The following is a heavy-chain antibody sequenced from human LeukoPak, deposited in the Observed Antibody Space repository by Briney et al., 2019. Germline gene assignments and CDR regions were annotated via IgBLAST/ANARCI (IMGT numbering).Heavy chain of an antibody. D-gene: IGHD5-12*01. V-gene: IGHV4-38-2*02. J-gene: IGHJ4*02. CDR1: GYSISSGYY. Sequence: PSETLSLTCTVSGYSISSGYYWGWIRQPPAKGLEWIGSIYHGGSTYSNPSLKSRVTMSVDTSKNQFSLKLSSVTAADTAVYYCARDKERWLGNDFWGQGTLVTVSS. CDR2: IYHGGST. CDR3: ARDKERWLGNDF.